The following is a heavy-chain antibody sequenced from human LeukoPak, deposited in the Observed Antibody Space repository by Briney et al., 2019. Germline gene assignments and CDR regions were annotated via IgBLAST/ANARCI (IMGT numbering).Heavy chain of an antibody. J-gene: IGHJ4*02. Sequence: ASVKISCKASGYTFRGNYIHWLRQAPGQGLEWMGWIDANNGDTKSAQMFQGRVTMSRDTSISTAYMDLSSLSPDDAAVHYCARDPSSVTLYFFDYWGQGTLVTVSS. CDR1: GYTFRGNY. CDR3: ARDPSSVTLYFFDY. D-gene: IGHD4-11*01. CDR2: IDANNGDT. V-gene: IGHV1-2*02.